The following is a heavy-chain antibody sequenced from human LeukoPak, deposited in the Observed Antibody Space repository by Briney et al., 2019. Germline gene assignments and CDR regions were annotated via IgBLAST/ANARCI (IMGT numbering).Heavy chain of an antibody. CDR3: ARDKDWGFDF. V-gene: IGHV3-74*03. J-gene: IGHJ4*02. Sequence: GGSLRLSCAVSGFPFVKAWMHWVRQAPGKGLVWVARIHNDGSGTTYADSLKGRFTISRDNAKNSVYLQMNSLRDEDTAIYYCARDKDWGFDFWGQGTLVTVSS. CDR1: GFPFVKAW. D-gene: IGHD7-27*01. CDR2: IHNDGSGT.